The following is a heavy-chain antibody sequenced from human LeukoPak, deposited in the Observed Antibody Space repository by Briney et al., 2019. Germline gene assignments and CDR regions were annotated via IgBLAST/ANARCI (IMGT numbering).Heavy chain of an antibody. J-gene: IGHJ4*02. Sequence: SQTLSLTCAVHGGSFSGYYWSWIRQPPGKGLEWIGEINHSGSTNYNPSLKSRVTISVDTSKNQFSLKLSSVTAADTAVYYCARGGRFGVYWGEGTLVTVSS. CDR1: GGSFSGYY. CDR2: INHSGST. D-gene: IGHD3-10*01. V-gene: IGHV4-34*01. CDR3: ARGGRFGVY.